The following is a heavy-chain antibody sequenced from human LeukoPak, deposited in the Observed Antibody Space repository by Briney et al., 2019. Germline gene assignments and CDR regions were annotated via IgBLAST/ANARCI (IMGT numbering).Heavy chain of an antibody. D-gene: IGHD1-26*01. CDR2: ISDTFGST. CDR1: GFTFSNFA. CDR3: VKDRESYSDY. V-gene: IGHV3-23*01. J-gene: IGHJ4*02. Sequence: GGSLRLSCAPPGFTFSNFAMRWVRQAPGKGLEWVSTISDTFGSTYYADSVKGRFTISRDNSQNTLYLQMNSLRAEDTAIYYCVKDRESYSDYWGQGTLVTVSA.